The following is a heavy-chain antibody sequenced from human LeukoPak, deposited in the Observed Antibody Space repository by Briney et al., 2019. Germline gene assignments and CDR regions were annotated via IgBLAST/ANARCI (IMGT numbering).Heavy chain of an antibody. CDR1: GYTFNNYG. V-gene: IGHV1-18*01. J-gene: IGHJ4*02. D-gene: IGHD6-19*01. CDR3: ARDPSKSSGWRAFFDY. Sequence: ASVKVSCKASGYTFNNYGISWVRQAPGQGLEWMGWISAYNGDTSYAQKFQGRVTMTTDTSMRTAYMEVRSLRSDDTAVYYCARDPSKSSGWRAFFDYWGQGILVTVSS. CDR2: ISAYNGDT.